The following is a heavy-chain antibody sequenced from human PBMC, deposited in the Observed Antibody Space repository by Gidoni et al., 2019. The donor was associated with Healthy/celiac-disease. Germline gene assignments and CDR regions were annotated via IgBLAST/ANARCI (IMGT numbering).Heavy chain of an antibody. V-gene: IGHV3-21*01. J-gene: IGHJ4*02. CDR2: ISSSSSYI. CDR1: GFTFGSYS. CDR3: ARGITMVRGVIAYFDY. Sequence: EVQLVESGGGLVKPGGSLRLSWSASGFTFGSYSMNWVRQAPGKGLEWVSSISSSSSYIYYADSVKGRFTISRDNAKNSLYLQMNSLRAEDTAVYYCARGITMVRGVIAYFDYWGQGTLVTVSS. D-gene: IGHD3-10*01.